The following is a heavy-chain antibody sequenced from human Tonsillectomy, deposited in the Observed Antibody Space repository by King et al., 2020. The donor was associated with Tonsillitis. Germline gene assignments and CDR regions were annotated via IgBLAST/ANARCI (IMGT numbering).Heavy chain of an antibody. CDR2: IRSKAYGGTR. J-gene: IGHJ6*02. Sequence: VQLVESGGGLVQPGRSLRLSCTASGFSFGDYAMSWVRQAPGKGLEWVGFIRSKAYGGTREYAASVKGRFTISRDDSKSIAYLQMNSLKTEDTAVYYCTLPPYDYIWGSYRYPYYYDMDVWGQGTTVTVSS. D-gene: IGHD3-16*02. CDR1: GFSFGDYA. V-gene: IGHV3-49*04. CDR3: TLPPYDYIWGSYRYPYYYDMDV.